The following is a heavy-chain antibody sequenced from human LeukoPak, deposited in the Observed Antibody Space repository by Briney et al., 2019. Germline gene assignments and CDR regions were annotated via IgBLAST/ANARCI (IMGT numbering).Heavy chain of an antibody. D-gene: IGHD3-22*01. CDR2: ISAYNGNT. Sequence: GASVKVSCKASGYTFTSYGISWVRQAPGQGLEWMGWISAYNGNTNYAQKLQGRVTMTTDTSTSTAYMELRSLRSDDTAVYYCARDRDYYYDSSGYYLFPPGAYWGQGTLVTASS. J-gene: IGHJ4*02. CDR3: ARDRDYYYDSSGYYLFPPGAY. V-gene: IGHV1-18*01. CDR1: GYTFTSYG.